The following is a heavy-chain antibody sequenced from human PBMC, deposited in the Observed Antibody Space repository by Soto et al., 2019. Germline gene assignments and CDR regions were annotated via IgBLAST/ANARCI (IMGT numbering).Heavy chain of an antibody. D-gene: IGHD4-17*01. CDR1: GGSISSGDYY. CDR2: IYYSGST. CDR3: ARARMRGTVAKGYYWFFDV. V-gene: IGHV4-31*03. Sequence: QVQLQESGPGLVKPSQTLSLTCTVSGGSISSGDYYWSWIRQHPGKGLEWIGYIYYSGSTYYNPSLKRRVTISVDTSKNQCSLKLSSVTAAETAVYYCARARMRGTVAKGYYWFFDVWGRGTLVTVSS. J-gene: IGHJ2*01.